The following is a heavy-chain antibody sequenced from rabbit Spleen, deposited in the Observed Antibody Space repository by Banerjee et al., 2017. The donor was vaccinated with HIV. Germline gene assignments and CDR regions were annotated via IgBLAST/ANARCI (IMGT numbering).Heavy chain of an antibody. J-gene: IGHJ6*01. V-gene: IGHV1S40*01. Sequence: QSLEESGGGLVQPEGSLALTCKASGFTISNSYYMCWVRQAPGKGLEWIGCIYAGSGSAYYATWPKGRFTISKTSSTTVTLQMTSLTAADTATYFCARDTGSSFSTYGMDRWGPGTLVTVS. CDR2: IYAGSGSA. CDR1: GFTISNSYY. D-gene: IGHD8-1*01. CDR3: ARDTGSSFSTYGMDR.